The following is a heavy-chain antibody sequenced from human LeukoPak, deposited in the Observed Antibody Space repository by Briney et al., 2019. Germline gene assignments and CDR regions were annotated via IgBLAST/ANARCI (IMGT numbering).Heavy chain of an antibody. CDR3: ARAKVMVRGVITVPDAFDY. D-gene: IGHD3-10*01. CDR1: GGSISSYY. CDR2: IYYSGST. V-gene: IGHV4-59*12. Sequence: PSETLSLTCTVSGGSISSYYWSWIRQPPGKGLEWIGYIYYSGSTNYNPSLKSRVTISVDTSKNQFSLKLSSVTAADTAVYYCARAKVMVRGVITVPDAFDYWGQGTLVTVSS. J-gene: IGHJ4*02.